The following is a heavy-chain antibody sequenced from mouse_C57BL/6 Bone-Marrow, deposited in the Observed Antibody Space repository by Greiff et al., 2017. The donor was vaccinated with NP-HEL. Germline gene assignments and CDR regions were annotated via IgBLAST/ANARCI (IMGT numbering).Heavy chain of an antibody. CDR2: IDPENGGT. CDR1: GYTFTDYE. Sequence: QVQLQQSGAELVRPGASVTLSCKASGYTFTDYEMHWVKQTPVHGLEWIGAIDPENGGTAYNQKFKGKAILTADKSSSTAYMELRSLTSEDSAVYNCTREDYGSSIDYGGQGPTLTVSS. J-gene: IGHJ2*01. CDR3: TREDYGSSIDY. V-gene: IGHV1-15*01. D-gene: IGHD1-1*01.